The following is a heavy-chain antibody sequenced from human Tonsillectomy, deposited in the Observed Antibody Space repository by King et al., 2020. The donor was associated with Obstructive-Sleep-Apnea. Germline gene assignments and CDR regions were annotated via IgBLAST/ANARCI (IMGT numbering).Heavy chain of an antibody. D-gene: IGHD3-22*01. J-gene: IGHJ4*02. V-gene: IGHV3-30*18. Sequence: VQLVESGGGVVQPGRSLRLSCAASGFTFISYAMHWVRQAPGKGLEWVAIISYDGGTKYYADSVKGRFTISRANSKNTLYLQMNSLRPEDAVVYYCAKPYDSSGYFRAFDYWGQGTLVTVSS. CDR1: GFTFISYA. CDR2: ISYDGGTK. CDR3: AKPYDSSGYFRAFDY.